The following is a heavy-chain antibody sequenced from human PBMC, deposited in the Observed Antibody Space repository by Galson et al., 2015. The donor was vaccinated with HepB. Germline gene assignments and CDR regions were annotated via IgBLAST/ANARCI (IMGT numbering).Heavy chain of an antibody. CDR1: GFVFRGYA. Sequence: SLRLSCAASGFVFRGYAMPWVRQAPGKGLQWVSTISGSGDTTYYADAVKGRFTISRDNARNTLYVQMSSLRAEDTAMYYCAKAPFHSAYRDFYFENWGLGTLVTVSS. D-gene: IGHD2-21*02. J-gene: IGHJ4*02. CDR3: AKAPFHSAYRDFYFEN. CDR2: ISGSGDTT. V-gene: IGHV3-23*01.